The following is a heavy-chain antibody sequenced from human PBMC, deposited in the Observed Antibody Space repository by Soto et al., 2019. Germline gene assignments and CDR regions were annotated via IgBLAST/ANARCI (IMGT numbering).Heavy chain of an antibody. CDR1: GYTFTGYY. Sequence: ASVKVSCKASGYTFTGYYMHWVRQAPGQGLEWMGWINPNSGGTNYAQKFQGRVTMTRDTSISTAYMELSRLRSDDTAVYYCARPRVQTAVAGFDYWGLGTLVTVSS. V-gene: IGHV1-2*02. D-gene: IGHD6-19*01. J-gene: IGHJ4*02. CDR3: ARPRVQTAVAGFDY. CDR2: INPNSGGT.